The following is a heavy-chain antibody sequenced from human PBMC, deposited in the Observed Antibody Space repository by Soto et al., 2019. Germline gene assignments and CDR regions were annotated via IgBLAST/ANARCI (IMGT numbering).Heavy chain of an antibody. D-gene: IGHD3-3*01. Sequence: GGSLRLSCAASGFTFSSYGMHWVRQAPGKGLEGVAVISYDGSNKYYADSVKGRFTISRDNSKNTLYLQMNSLRAEDTAVYYCAKEVSYDFWSGYYTGSWFDPWGQGTLVTVSS. CDR1: GFTFSSYG. V-gene: IGHV3-30*18. J-gene: IGHJ5*02. CDR3: AKEVSYDFWSGYYTGSWFDP. CDR2: ISYDGSNK.